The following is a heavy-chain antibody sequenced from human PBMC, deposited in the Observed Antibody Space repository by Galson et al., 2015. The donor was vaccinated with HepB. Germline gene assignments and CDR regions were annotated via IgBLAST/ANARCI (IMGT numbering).Heavy chain of an antibody. V-gene: IGHV2-70*11. CDR3: ARIQADYGDCFDAFDI. J-gene: IGHJ3*02. CDR2: IDWDDDK. CDR1: GFSLSTSGMC. Sequence: PALVKPTQTLTLTCTFSGFSLSTSGMCVSWIRQPPGKALEWLARIDWDDDKYYSTSLKTRLTISKDTSKNQVVLTMTNMDPVDTATYYCARIQADYGDCFDAFDIWGQGTMVTVSS. D-gene: IGHD4-17*01.